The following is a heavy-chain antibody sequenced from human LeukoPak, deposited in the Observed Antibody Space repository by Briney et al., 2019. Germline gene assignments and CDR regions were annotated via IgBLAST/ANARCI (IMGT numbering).Heavy chain of an antibody. Sequence: SETLSLTCAVYGGSFSGYYWSWIRQPPGKGLEWIGEINHSGSTNYNPSLKSRVTISVDTSKNKFSLKLSYVTAADTAVYYCARQRRTYYYDSSGYYSDYWGQGTLVTVSS. CDR3: ARQRRTYYYDSSGYYSDY. D-gene: IGHD3-22*01. CDR2: INHSGST. CDR1: GGSFSGYY. J-gene: IGHJ4*02. V-gene: IGHV4-34*01.